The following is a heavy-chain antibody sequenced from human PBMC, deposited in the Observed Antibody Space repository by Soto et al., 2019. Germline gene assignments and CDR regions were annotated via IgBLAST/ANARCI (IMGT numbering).Heavy chain of an antibody. D-gene: IGHD6-6*01. CDR3: AKDNDKYSSSSYDY. CDR2: ISWNSGSI. V-gene: IGHV3-9*01. Sequence: EVQLVESGGGLVQPGRSLRLSCAASGFTFDDYAMHWVRQAPGKGLEWVSGISWNSGSIGYADSVKGRFTISRDNAKNSLQLQMNSLRAEDTAFYYCAKDNDKYSSSSYDYWGQGTLVTVSS. J-gene: IGHJ4*02. CDR1: GFTFDDYA.